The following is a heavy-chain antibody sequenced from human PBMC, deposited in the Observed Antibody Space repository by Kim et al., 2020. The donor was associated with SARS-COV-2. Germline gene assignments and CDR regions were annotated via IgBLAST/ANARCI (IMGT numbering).Heavy chain of an antibody. Sequence: ASVKVSGKASGYTFTSYYMHWVRQAPGQGLEWMGIINPSGGSTSYAQKFQGRVTMTRDTSTSTVYMELSSLRSEDTAVYYCARGRTTITFSYYYYYYMDVWGKGTTVTVSS. D-gene: IGHD5-12*01. V-gene: IGHV1-46*01. CDR2: INPSGGST. CDR1: GYTFTSYY. CDR3: ARGRTTITFSYYYYYYMDV. J-gene: IGHJ6*03.